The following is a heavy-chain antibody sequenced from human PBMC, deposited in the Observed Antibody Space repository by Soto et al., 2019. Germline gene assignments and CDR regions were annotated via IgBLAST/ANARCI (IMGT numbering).Heavy chain of an antibody. CDR2: IYYTGSI. CDR3: AGRTRAVSGYFQY. CDR1: GDSISSSYFS. D-gene: IGHD3-3*01. J-gene: IGHJ4*02. V-gene: IGHV4-39*01. Sequence: SETLSLTCTVSGDSISSSYFSWGWIRQPPGKGLEWIGNIYYTGSIDYKPSLKSRVSISVEKSKNQLSLRLTSVTAADTAVYYCAGRTRAVSGYFQYWGQGALVTVSS.